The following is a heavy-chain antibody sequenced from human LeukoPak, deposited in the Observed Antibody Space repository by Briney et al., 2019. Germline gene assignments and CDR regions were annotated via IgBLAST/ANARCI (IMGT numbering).Heavy chain of an antibody. Sequence: PGGSLRLSCAASEFTFSNYAMSWVRQAPGKGLEWVANIKRDGSEKNYVDSVKGRFTISRDNAKNSLYLQMNSLRAEDTAVYYCTTVRYRSGFDPWGQGTLVTASS. J-gene: IGHJ5*02. CDR1: EFTFSNYA. D-gene: IGHD5-18*01. CDR3: TTVRYRSGFDP. V-gene: IGHV3-7*02. CDR2: IKRDGSEK.